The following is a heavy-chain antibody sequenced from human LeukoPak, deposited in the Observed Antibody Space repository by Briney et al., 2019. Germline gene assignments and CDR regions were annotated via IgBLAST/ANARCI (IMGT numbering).Heavy chain of an antibody. D-gene: IGHD1-26*01. Sequence: PSETLSLTCTVSGGSISSSSYYWGWIRQPPGKGLEWIGSIYYSGSTYYNPSLKSRVTISVDTSKNQFSLKLSSVTAADTAVYYCARQDSGSYYSVWGGFNYYYYMDVWGKGTTVTVSS. V-gene: IGHV4-39*01. CDR3: ARQDSGSYYSVWGGFNYYYYMDV. CDR1: GGSISSSSYY. CDR2: IYYSGST. J-gene: IGHJ6*03.